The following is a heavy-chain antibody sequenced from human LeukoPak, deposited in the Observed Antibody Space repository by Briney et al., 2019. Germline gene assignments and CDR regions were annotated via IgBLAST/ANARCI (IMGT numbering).Heavy chain of an antibody. CDR2: ISGSGGST. Sequence: GGSLRLSCAASGFTFSSYAMSWVRQAPGKGLEWVSAISGSGGSTYYADSVKGRFTISRDNSKNTLYLQMNSLRAEDTVVYYCARKLTTMIVVVNFDYWGQGTLVTVSS. V-gene: IGHV3-23*01. D-gene: IGHD3-22*01. CDR1: GFTFSSYA. J-gene: IGHJ4*02. CDR3: ARKLTTMIVVVNFDY.